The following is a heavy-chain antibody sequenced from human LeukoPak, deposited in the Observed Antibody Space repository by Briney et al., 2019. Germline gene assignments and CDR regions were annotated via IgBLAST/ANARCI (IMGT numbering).Heavy chain of an antibody. D-gene: IGHD2-2*01. V-gene: IGHV1-18*01. CDR1: GYTFTSYG. J-gene: IGHJ6*02. Sequence: ASVKVSCKASGYTFTSYGISWVRQAPGQGLEWMGWISAYNGNTNYAQKLQGRVTMTTDTSTSTAYMELRSLRSDDTAVYYCAGDESPGTVPSSYYYYGMDVWGQGTTVTVSS. CDR2: ISAYNGNT. CDR3: AGDESPGTVPSSYYYYGMDV.